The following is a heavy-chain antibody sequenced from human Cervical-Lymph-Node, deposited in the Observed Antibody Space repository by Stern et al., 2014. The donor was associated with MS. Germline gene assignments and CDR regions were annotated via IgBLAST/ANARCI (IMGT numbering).Heavy chain of an antibody. CDR1: GFTFDDYA. Sequence: EEQLVESGGGLVQPGRSLRVSWAASGFTFDDYAMHWVRQAPGKGLEWVSGISWNSGSIGYADSVKGRFTISRDNAKNSLYLLMNSLRAEDTALYYCAKATTVVTPIDYWGQGTLVTVSS. J-gene: IGHJ4*02. CDR2: ISWNSGSI. V-gene: IGHV3-9*01. D-gene: IGHD4-23*01. CDR3: AKATTVVTPIDY.